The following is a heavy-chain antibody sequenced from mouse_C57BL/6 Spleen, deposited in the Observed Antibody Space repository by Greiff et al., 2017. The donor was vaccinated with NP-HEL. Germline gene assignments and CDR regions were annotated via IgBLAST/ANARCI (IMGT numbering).Heavy chain of an antibody. CDR3: ARSGDYGSSYFDV. V-gene: IGHV1-80*01. CDR1: GYAFSSYW. Sequence: QVQLKQSGAELVKPGASVKISCKASGYAFSSYWMNWVKQRPGKGLEWIGQIYPGDGDTNYNGKFKGKATLTADKSSSTAYMQLSSLTSEDSAVYFCARSGDYGSSYFDVWGTGTTVTVSS. J-gene: IGHJ1*03. D-gene: IGHD2-4*01. CDR2: IYPGDGDT.